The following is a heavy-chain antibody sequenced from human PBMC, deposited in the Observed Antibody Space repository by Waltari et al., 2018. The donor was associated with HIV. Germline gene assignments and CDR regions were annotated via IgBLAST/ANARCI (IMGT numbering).Heavy chain of an antibody. V-gene: IGHV3-23*01. Sequence: EVQLLESGGGLVQPGGSLRLSCAASGFTFSDSSMSWVLQAPGKGLEWVSAISPTGDSTSDADSVKGRFTISRDNSKNTVYLQMNSLRAEDTAIYYCAKKGHLSGGNWKRDYFDYWGQGTLVTVSS. CDR3: AKKGHLSGGNWKRDYFDY. J-gene: IGHJ4*02. CDR1: GFTFSDSS. CDR2: ISPTGDST. D-gene: IGHD2-15*01.